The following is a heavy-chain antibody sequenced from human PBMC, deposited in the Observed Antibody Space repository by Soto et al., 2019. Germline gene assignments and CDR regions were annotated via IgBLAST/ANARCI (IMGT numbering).Heavy chain of an antibody. CDR3: AREARITDF. Sequence: EVQLVESGGGLVQPGGSLRLSCAASGSTFSTYWMSWVRQAPGKGLEWVANIKHDGSATYYVDSMKGRFTIYRDNVKDSLYLQMNSLRAEDTAVYYCAREARITDFWGQGALATVSS. J-gene: IGHJ4*02. CDR2: IKHDGSAT. CDR1: GSTFSTYW. V-gene: IGHV3-7*01. D-gene: IGHD3-16*01.